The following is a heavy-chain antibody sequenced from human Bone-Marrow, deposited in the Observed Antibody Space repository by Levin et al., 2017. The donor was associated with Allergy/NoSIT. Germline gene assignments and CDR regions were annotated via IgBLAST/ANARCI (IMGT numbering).Heavy chain of an antibody. CDR3: ARDGLQLALNSLRLSREIDY. CDR1: GFTFSSYS. D-gene: IGHD6-13*01. J-gene: IGHJ4*02. CDR2: ISSSSSYI. Sequence: SCAASGFTFSSYSMNWVRQAPGKGLEWVSSISSSSSYIYYADSVKGRFTISRDNAKNSLYLQMNSLRAEDTAVYYCARDGLQLALNSLRLSREIDYWGQGTLVTVSS. V-gene: IGHV3-21*01.